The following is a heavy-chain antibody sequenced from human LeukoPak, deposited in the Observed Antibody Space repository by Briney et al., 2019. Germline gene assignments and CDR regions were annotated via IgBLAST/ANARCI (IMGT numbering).Heavy chain of an antibody. J-gene: IGHJ4*02. CDR3: ARQKMGGPLDY. Sequence: PSETLSLTCTVSGGSISSYYWSWIRQPPGKGLEWIGYIYYSGSTNYNPSPKSRVTISVDTSKNQFSLKLSSVTAADTAVYYCARQKMGGPLDYWGQGTLVTVSS. CDR1: GGSISSYY. V-gene: IGHV4-59*08. CDR2: IYYSGST. D-gene: IGHD2-15*01.